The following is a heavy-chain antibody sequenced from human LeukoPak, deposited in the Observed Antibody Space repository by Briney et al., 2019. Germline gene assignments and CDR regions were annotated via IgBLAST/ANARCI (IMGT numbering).Heavy chain of an antibody. CDR1: GGSISSYY. D-gene: IGHD1-26*01. J-gene: IGHJ6*03. Sequence: SETLSLTCTVSGGSISSYYWSWIRQPPGKGLEWIGYIYYSGSTNYNPSLKSRVTISVDTSKNQFSLKLSSVTAADTAVYYCARGKWELSNYYYYYYYMDIWGKGTTVTVSS. V-gene: IGHV4-59*01. CDR2: IYYSGST. CDR3: ARGKWELSNYYYYYYYMDI.